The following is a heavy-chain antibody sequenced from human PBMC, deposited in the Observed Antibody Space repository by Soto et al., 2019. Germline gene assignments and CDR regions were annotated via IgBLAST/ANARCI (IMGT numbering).Heavy chain of an antibody. V-gene: IGHV3-23*01. CDR3: AKDVHYDIATGIEYFHR. Sequence: EVQLLESGGGLVQPGGSLKLSCAASEFTFSSYAMSWVRQAPGKGVEWVSGISGTGRVTKYAESVKGRFTICRDNPKSTLFLQMNSLRPEDTAVYYCAKDVHYDIATGIEYFHRWGQGTLVTVSS. CDR1: EFTFSSYA. J-gene: IGHJ1*01. CDR2: ISGTGRVT. D-gene: IGHD3-9*01.